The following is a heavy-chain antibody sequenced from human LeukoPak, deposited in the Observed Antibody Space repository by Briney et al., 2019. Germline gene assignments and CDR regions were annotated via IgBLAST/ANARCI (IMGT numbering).Heavy chain of an antibody. V-gene: IGHV1-2*02. CDR2: INPNSGGT. J-gene: IGHJ4*02. Sequence: ASVKVSCKASGYTFTGYYMHWVRQAPGQGLEWMGWINPNSGGTNYAQKFQGRVTMTRDTSISTAYMELSGLRSDDTAVYYCARDPNPTRSWNLDYWGQGTLVTVSS. CDR3: ARDPNPTRSWNLDY. D-gene: IGHD6-13*01. CDR1: GYTFTGYY.